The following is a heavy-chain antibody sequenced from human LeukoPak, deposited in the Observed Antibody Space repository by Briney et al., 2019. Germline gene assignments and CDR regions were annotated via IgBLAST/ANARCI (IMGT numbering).Heavy chain of an antibody. CDR3: ARDNIVVVAATKAYYFDY. CDR2: IYYSGSP. D-gene: IGHD2-15*01. J-gene: IGHJ4*02. V-gene: IGHV4-39*07. CDR1: GGSISSSSYS. Sequence: PSETLSLTCTVSGGSISSSSYSWGWIRQPPGKALEWIGSIYYSGSPYYNPSLKSRVTISVDTSKNQFSLKLSSVTAADTAVYYCARDNIVVVAATKAYYFDYWGQRTLVTVSS.